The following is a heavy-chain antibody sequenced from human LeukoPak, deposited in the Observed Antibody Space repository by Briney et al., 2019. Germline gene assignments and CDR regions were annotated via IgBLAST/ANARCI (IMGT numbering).Heavy chain of an antibody. Sequence: GRSLRLSCAASGFTFSDSGMYWVRQAPGKGLEWVANIDGDGSTEAYVDSLKGRFTISRDNAKNSLYLQMNNLRVEDTAVCYCARGGAAFAESVYWGQGTLVTVSS. J-gene: IGHJ4*02. CDR2: IDGDGSTE. CDR1: GFTFSDSG. V-gene: IGHV3-7*01. CDR3: ARGGAAFAESVY. D-gene: IGHD3-3*01.